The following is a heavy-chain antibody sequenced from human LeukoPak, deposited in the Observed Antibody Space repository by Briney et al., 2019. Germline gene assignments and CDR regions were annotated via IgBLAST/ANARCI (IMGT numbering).Heavy chain of an antibody. CDR2: IYYSGST. CDR3: ARRGVVATPDANF. CDR1: GGSISSGGYY. V-gene: IGHV4-31*03. Sequence: SETLSLTCTVSGGSISSGGYYWSWIRQHPGKGLEWIGYIYYSGSTYYNPSLKSRVTISVDTSKNQFSLKLSSVTAADTAVYYCARRGVVATPDANFWGQGTLVTVSS. J-gene: IGHJ4*02. D-gene: IGHD5-12*01.